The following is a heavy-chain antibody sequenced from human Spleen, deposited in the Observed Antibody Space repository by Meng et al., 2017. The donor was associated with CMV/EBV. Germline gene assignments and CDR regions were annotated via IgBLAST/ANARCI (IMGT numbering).Heavy chain of an antibody. V-gene: IGHV4-61*02. J-gene: IGHJ1*01. CDR3: ARGPPRSGWYWVAEYFQH. CDR1: AGSISSGSYY. D-gene: IGHD6-19*01. CDR2: IYTSGST. Sequence: QRQSSRAGRVKPSPTLSLTCLVSAGSISSGSYYWSWIRQPAGKGLEWIGRIYTSGSTNYNPSLKSRVTISVDTSKNQFSLKLSSVTAADTAVYYCARGPPRSGWYWVAEYFQHWGQGTLVTVSS.